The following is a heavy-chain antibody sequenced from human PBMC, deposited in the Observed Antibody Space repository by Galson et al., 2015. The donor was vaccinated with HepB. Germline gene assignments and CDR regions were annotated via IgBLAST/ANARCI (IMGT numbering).Heavy chain of an antibody. CDR3: ARGVDYDILTGSGFDP. J-gene: IGHJ5*02. D-gene: IGHD3-9*01. Sequence: GLEWIGYIYHSGSTYYNPSLKSRVTISVDRSKNQFSLKLSSVTAADTAVYYCARGVDYDILTGSGFDPWGQGTLVTVSS. V-gene: IGHV4-30-2*01. CDR2: IYHSGST.